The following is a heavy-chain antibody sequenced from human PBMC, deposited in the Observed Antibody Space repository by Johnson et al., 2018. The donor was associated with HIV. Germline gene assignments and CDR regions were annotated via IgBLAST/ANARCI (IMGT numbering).Heavy chain of an antibody. CDR2: ISFDGNLK. CDR3: ARACRDGYTGDVYDI. J-gene: IGHJ3*02. CDR1: GLSFSNFG. Sequence: QVQLVESGGGVVQPGKSLTLSCVGSGLSFSNFGIHWVRQAPGKGPEWVAVISFDGNLKKYADSVKGRFTITRDNSKNTLYLQMDSLRTEETAVYYWARACRDGYTGDVYDIWGRGTMVTVSS. V-gene: IGHV3-33*08. D-gene: IGHD5-24*01.